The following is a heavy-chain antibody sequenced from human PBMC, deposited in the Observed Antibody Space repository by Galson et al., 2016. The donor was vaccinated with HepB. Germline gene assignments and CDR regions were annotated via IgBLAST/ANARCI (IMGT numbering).Heavy chain of an antibody. CDR1: GFIFSTYE. Sequence: SLRLSCAASGFIFSTYEMNWVRQAPGKGLEWLSHISGGSSTIYYADSVKGRFTVSRDNAKNSLYRQMNSLRDDDTAVYYCAKPFLSSGLYYFDYWGRGTLVTVSS. V-gene: IGHV3-48*03. CDR3: AKPFLSSGLYYFDY. D-gene: IGHD6-19*01. J-gene: IGHJ4*02. CDR2: ISGGSSTI.